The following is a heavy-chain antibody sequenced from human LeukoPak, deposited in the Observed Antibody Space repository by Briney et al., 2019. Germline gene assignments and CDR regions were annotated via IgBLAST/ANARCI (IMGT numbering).Heavy chain of an antibody. CDR1: GGSISSNY. V-gene: IGHV4-59*01. D-gene: IGHD1-26*01. CDR2: IYYRGST. CDR3: ARGELTRDH. Sequence: KPSETLSLTCTVSGGSISSNYWSWIRHPPGKGLEWIGYIYYRGSTNYNPSLKSRVTISVDTSKNKFSLRLSSVTAADTAVYFCARGELTRDHWGQGTLVIVSS. J-gene: IGHJ4*02.